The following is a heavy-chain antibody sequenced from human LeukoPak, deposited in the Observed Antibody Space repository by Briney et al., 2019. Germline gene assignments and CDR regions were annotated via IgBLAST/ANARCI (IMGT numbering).Heavy chain of an antibody. Sequence: GGSLRLSCAASGFTFSNAWMSWVRQAPGKGLEWVGRIKSKTDGGTTDYAAPVKGRFTISRDDSKNTLYLQMNSLKTEDTAVYYCTTLPKDYPRLVVVINDYWGQGTLVTVSS. D-gene: IGHD3-22*01. V-gene: IGHV3-15*01. J-gene: IGHJ4*02. CDR2: IKSKTDGGTT. CDR1: GFTFSNAW. CDR3: TTLPKDYPRLVVVINDY.